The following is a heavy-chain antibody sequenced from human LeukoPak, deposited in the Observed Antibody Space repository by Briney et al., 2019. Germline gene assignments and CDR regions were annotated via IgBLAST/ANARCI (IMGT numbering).Heavy chain of an antibody. CDR3: ASPAVASTFYYGMDV. Sequence: GESLKISCKGSGYSFTSYWIGWVRQMPGKGLEWMGIIYPGDSDTRYSPSFQGQVTISADKSISTAYLQWSSLKASDTAMYYCASPAVASTFYYGMDVWGQGTTVTVSS. CDR1: GYSFTSYW. D-gene: IGHD6-19*01. CDR2: IYPGDSDT. J-gene: IGHJ6*02. V-gene: IGHV5-51*01.